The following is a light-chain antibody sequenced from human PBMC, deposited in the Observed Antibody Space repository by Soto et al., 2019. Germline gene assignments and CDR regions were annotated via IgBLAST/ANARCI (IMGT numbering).Light chain of an antibody. CDR1: QSITSRY. CDR3: QRCGSSPKT. Sequence: EIVLTQSPGTLSLSPGERATLSCRASQSITSRYLVWYQQKPGQPPRLLIYGASTRATGIPDRFSGSGSGTDFTLTISRLEPEDFAVYYCQRCGSSPKTFGQGTKVEIK. CDR2: GAS. J-gene: IGKJ1*01. V-gene: IGKV3-20*01.